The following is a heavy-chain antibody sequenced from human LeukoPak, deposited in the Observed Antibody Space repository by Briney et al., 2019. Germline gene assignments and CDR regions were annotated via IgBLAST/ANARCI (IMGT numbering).Heavy chain of an antibody. J-gene: IGHJ4*02. CDR1: GFTFSSYA. D-gene: IGHD6-13*01. Sequence: PGRSLKLSCAASGFTFSSYAMHWVRQAPGKGLEWVAVISYDGSSKYYADSVKGRFTISRDNSKNTLYLQMNSLRAEDTAVYYCARVRSSSWYVRVSSLGYWGQGTLVTVSS. CDR2: ISYDGSSK. CDR3: ARVRSSSWYVRVSSLGY. V-gene: IGHV3-30-3*01.